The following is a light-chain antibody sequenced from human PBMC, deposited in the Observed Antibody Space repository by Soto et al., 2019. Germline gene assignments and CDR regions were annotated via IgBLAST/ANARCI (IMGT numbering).Light chain of an antibody. J-gene: IGLJ2*01. V-gene: IGLV3-21*02. CDR2: DDT. CDR1: KIGTKS. CDR3: QVWDSGSHHVL. Sequence: SFELTQSPSVLVAPGQTARIPCGRDKIGTKSVQWYQQKAGQAPLLVVYDDTARPSGIPERFSGSNSGNTATLTISRVEAEDEADYYCQVWDSGSHHVLFGGGTKVTV.